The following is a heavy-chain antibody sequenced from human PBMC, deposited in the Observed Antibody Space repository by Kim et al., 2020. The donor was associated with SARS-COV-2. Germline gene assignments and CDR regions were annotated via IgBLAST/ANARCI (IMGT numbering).Heavy chain of an antibody. Sequence: GGSLRLSCAASGYTFSSYAMTWVRQAPGKGLEWVAAVSAAGLRTYYADSLKGRFTISSDNSKNTVNLQMNSLRPEDSAVYYCAKGQSGTRQERYSDYWGQGIVVTVSS. V-gene: IGHV3-23*01. D-gene: IGHD1-26*01. CDR3: AKGQSGTRQERYSDY. J-gene: IGHJ4*02. CDR2: VSAAGLRT. CDR1: GYTFSSYA.